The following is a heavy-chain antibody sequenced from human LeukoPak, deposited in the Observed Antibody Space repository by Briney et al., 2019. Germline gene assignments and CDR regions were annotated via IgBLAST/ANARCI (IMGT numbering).Heavy chain of an antibody. V-gene: IGHV3-23*01. Sequence: GGSLRLSCAASGFIFNKHAMSWVRQAPGKGLEWVSGLSGSGGSTDYADSVKGRFTVSRDNSKNTLYLQMNSLRAEDTALYYCAKGGRDISGWLLFDYWGQGTLVTVSS. CDR1: GFIFNKHA. J-gene: IGHJ4*02. CDR2: LSGSGGST. CDR3: AKGGRDISGWLLFDY. D-gene: IGHD6-19*01.